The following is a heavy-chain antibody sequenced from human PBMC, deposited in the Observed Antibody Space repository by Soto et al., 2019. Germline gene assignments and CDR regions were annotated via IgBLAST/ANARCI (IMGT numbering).Heavy chain of an antibody. J-gene: IGHJ4*02. V-gene: IGHV3-30*18. Sequence: GGSLRLSCAASGFTFSSYGMHWVRQAPGKGLEWVAVISYDGSNKYYADSVKGRFTISRDNSKNTLYLQMIILRAEDTAVYYCAKGWSSPGGNSWYYFDYWGQGTLVTVSS. CDR3: AKGWSSPGGNSWYYFDY. D-gene: IGHD2-21*02. CDR1: GFTFSSYG. CDR2: ISYDGSNK.